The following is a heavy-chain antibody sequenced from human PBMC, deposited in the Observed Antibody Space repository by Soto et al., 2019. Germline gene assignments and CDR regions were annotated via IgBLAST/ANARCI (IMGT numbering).Heavy chain of an antibody. CDR3: ARDGYYYDSSGYFVYYFDY. J-gene: IGHJ4*02. D-gene: IGHD3-22*01. Sequence: PSETLSLTCTVSGGSISSYYWSWIRQPPGKGLEWIGYIYYRGSTNYNPSLKSRVTISVDTSKNQFSLKLSSVTAADTAVYYCARDGYYYDSSGYFVYYFDYWGQGTLVTVS. CDR1: GGSISSYY. CDR2: IYYRGST. V-gene: IGHV4-59*01.